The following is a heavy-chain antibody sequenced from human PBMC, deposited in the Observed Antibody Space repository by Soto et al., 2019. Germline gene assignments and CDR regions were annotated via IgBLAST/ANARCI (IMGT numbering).Heavy chain of an antibody. Sequence: PGESLKISCKASGYSFTTYWIGWVRQMPGKGLEWMGIIYPYDSETRYSPSFQGQVTISADKSISAAYLQSSSPKTSDTAMYYCADDLVEAARGTYDYWGQGTLVTVSS. V-gene: IGHV5-51*01. CDR3: ADDLVEAARGTYDY. CDR1: GYSFTTYW. J-gene: IGHJ4*02. D-gene: IGHD1-26*01. CDR2: IYPYDSET.